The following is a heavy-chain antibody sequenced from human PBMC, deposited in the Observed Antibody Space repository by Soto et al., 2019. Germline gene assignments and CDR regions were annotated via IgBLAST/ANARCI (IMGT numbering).Heavy chain of an antibody. J-gene: IGHJ4*02. V-gene: IGHV1-69*02. D-gene: IGHD6-13*01. Sequence: QVQLVQSGAEVKKPGSSVKVSCKASGGTFSSYTISWVRQATGHGLEWMGRIIPILGIANYAQKFQGRVTITADKSTSTAYMEMSSLRAEDTALYYCERGGGIAAGGDYWGQGTLFTVSS. CDR3: ERGGGIAAGGDY. CDR1: GGTFSSYT. CDR2: IIPILGIA.